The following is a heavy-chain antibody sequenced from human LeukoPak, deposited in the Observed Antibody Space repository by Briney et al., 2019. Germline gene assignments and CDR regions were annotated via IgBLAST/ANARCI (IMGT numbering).Heavy chain of an antibody. D-gene: IGHD6-19*01. CDR1: GYTFTGYY. CDR2: MNPNSGNT. V-gene: IGHV1-8*02. Sequence: GASVKVSCKASGYTFTGYYMHWVRQATGQGLEWMGWMNPNSGNTGYAQKFQGRVTMTRNTSISTAYMELSSLRSEDTAVYYCARAQHEHPTSGWFYYYYYMDVWGKGTTVTISS. J-gene: IGHJ6*03. CDR3: ARAQHEHPTSGWFYYYYYMDV.